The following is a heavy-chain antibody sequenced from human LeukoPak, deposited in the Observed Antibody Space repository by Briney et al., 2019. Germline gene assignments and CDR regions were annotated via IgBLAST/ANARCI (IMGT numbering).Heavy chain of an antibody. J-gene: IGHJ5*02. Sequence: SETLSLTCAVYGGSFSGYYWSWIRQPPGKGLEWIGEINHSGSTNYNPSLKSRVTTSVDTSKNQFSLKLSSVTAADTAVYYCAKLVPGIVVVTARRWFDPWGQGTLVTVSS. D-gene: IGHD2-21*02. CDR1: GGSFSGYY. CDR2: INHSGST. CDR3: AKLVPGIVVVTARRWFDP. V-gene: IGHV4-34*01.